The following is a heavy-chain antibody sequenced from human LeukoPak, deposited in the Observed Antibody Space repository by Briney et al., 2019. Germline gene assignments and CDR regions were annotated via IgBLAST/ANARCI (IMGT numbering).Heavy chain of an antibody. J-gene: IGHJ4*02. CDR2: IIPIFGTA. V-gene: IGHV1-69*13. Sequence: SVKVSCKASGGTFSSYAISWVRQAPGQGLEWMGGIIPIFGTANYAQKFQGRVTITADESTSTAYMELSSLRSEDTAVYYCARGRRRPGQLDYWGQGTLVTVSS. CDR1: GGTFSSYA. D-gene: IGHD1-14*01. CDR3: ARGRRRPGQLDY.